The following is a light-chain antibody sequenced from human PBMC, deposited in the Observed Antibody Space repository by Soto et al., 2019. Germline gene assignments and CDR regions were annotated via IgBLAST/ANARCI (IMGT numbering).Light chain of an antibody. CDR3: QQYNNWPRT. CDR2: GAS. CDR1: QSVSSN. Sequence: EIVMTQSPATLSVSPGERATLSCRASQSVSSNLAWYQHKPGQAPRLLIYGASTRASGIPARFSGSGSGTECSLTISSLHSEDFAVYYCQQYNNWPRTFGQGTKVEIK. J-gene: IGKJ1*01. V-gene: IGKV3-15*01.